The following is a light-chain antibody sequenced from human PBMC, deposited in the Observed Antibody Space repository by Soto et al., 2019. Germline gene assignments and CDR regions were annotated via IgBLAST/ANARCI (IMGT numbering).Light chain of an antibody. Sequence: IQLTQSPSSLSAYIGDIVKITCRASQGISSYLAWYQQKPGKAPKLLIYGASTLQSGVPSRFSGSGSGTDFTLTISNLQPEDFATYYCQKLNTYPRNFGPGNKVAIK. CDR3: QKLNTYPRN. V-gene: IGKV1-9*01. CDR1: QGISSY. CDR2: GAS. J-gene: IGKJ3*01.